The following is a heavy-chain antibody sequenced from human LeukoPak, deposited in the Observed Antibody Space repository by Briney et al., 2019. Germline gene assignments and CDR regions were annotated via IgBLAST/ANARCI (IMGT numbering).Heavy chain of an antibody. D-gene: IGHD5/OR15-5a*01. CDR2: TNGGNANP. J-gene: IGHJ4*02. CDR1: GYTFSSYA. Sequence: ASVKISCQASGYTFSSYAINWLRQAPGQSLEWMGLTNGGNANPRYSPKFQGRFTVSRDTSATTAYMELTNLTSEDVAIYYCARESAVYQDFFEFWGQGSLVIVSS. CDR3: ARESAVYQDFFEF. V-gene: IGHV1-3*01.